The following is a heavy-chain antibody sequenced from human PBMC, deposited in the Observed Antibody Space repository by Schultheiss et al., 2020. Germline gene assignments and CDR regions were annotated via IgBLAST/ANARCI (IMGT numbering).Heavy chain of an antibody. CDR2: INSDGSST. CDR1: GFTFSSYW. V-gene: IGHV3-74*01. CDR3: AGGVRYFDWLLFPYYYYGMDV. D-gene: IGHD3-9*01. Sequence: GESLKISCAASGFTFSSYWMHWVRQAPGKGLVWVSRINSDGSSTSYADSVKGRFTISRDNAKNTLYLQMNSLRAEDTAVYYCAGGVRYFDWLLFPYYYYGMDVWGQGTTVTVSS. J-gene: IGHJ6*02.